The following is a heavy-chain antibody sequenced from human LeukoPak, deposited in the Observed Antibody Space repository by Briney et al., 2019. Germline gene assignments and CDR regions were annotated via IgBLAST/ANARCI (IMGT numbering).Heavy chain of an antibody. V-gene: IGHV1-46*01. CDR3: ARAYSSGWYAYY. Sequence: ASVKVSGKASGYTFTSYYMHWVRQAPGQGLEWMGIINPSGGSTSYAQKFQGRVTMTRDTSTSTVYMELSSLRSEDTAVYYCARAYSSGWYAYYWGQGTLVTVSS. D-gene: IGHD6-19*01. CDR2: INPSGGST. CDR1: GYTFTSYY. J-gene: IGHJ4*02.